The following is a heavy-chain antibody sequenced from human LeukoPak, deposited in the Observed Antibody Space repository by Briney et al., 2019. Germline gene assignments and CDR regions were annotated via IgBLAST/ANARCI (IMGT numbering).Heavy chain of an antibody. CDR2: ISYDGSSK. D-gene: IGHD5-24*01. CDR3: AKGSFGLQIDY. V-gene: IGHV3-30*18. J-gene: IGHJ4*02. CDR1: GFTFSSYG. Sequence: GRSLRLSCAASGFTFSSYGMHWVRQAPGKGLEWVAVISYDGSSKYYADSVKGRFTISRDNSKNTLYLQMNSLRAEDTAVYYCAKGSFGLQIDYWGQGTLVTVSS.